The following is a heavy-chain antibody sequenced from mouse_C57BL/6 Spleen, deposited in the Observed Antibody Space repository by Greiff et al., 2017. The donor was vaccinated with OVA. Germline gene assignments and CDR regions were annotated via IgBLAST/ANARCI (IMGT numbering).Heavy chain of an antibody. J-gene: IGHJ2*01. V-gene: IGHV1-87*01. CDR2: GQGLEWIG. D-gene: IGHD4-1*01. CDR1: YTFSRRVH. CDR3: SEDAAVYYGAWGTGTGGCDY. Sequence: QVQLQQSGPELARPWASVKISCQAFYTFSRRVHFAIRDTNYWMQWVKQRPGQGLEWIGAIYPGNGDTSYNQKFKGKATLTADKASSTAYMQRSSLTSEDAAVYYGAWGTGTGGCDYWGQGTTLTVSS.